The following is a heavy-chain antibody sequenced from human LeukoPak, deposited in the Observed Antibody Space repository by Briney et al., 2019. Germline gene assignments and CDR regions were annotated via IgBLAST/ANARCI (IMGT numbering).Heavy chain of an antibody. CDR1: GGSISNDGYY. CDR2: IYYTGST. CDR3: ARRLYFYDNSGYYTDY. D-gene: IGHD3-22*01. Sequence: PSETLSLTCTVSGGSISNDGYYWTWIRQHPGWGLEWIGYIYYTGSTYYSPSLKSRVTMSVDTSKNQFSLKLSSVTAADTAVYYCARRLYFYDNSGYYTDYWGQGTLVTVSS. J-gene: IGHJ4*02. V-gene: IGHV4-31*03.